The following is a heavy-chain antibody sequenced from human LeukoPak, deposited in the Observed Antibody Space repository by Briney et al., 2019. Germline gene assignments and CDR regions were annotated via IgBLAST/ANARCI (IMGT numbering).Heavy chain of an antibody. CDR2: IYHSGST. D-gene: IGHD3-10*01. Sequence: SQTLSLTCTVSGYSISSGYYWGWIRQPPGKGLDWIGSIYHSGSTRYNPSLKSRVTLSVDTSKNQFSLKLSSVTAADTAVYYCARDLDYYGSGSYYYFESWGQGTLVTVSS. J-gene: IGHJ4*02. CDR3: ARDLDYYGSGSYYYFES. CDR1: GYSISSGYY. V-gene: IGHV4-38-2*02.